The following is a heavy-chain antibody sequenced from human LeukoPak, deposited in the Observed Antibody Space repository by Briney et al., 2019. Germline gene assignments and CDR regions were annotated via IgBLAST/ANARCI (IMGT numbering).Heavy chain of an antibody. Sequence: GGSLRLSCAASGFTFSSYWMSWVRQAPGKGLEWVSAISASGGTTHYADSVKGRFTISRDNSKNNLYLQLSSLRAEDTAIYHCAKDGISSGYFYYFDNWGQGTLVTVSS. D-gene: IGHD3-22*01. CDR3: AKDGISSGYFYYFDN. V-gene: IGHV3-23*01. CDR2: ISASGGTT. CDR1: GFTFSSYW. J-gene: IGHJ4*02.